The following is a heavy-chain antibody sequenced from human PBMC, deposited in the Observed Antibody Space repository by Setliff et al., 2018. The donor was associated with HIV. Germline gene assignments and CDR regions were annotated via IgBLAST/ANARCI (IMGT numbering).Heavy chain of an antibody. CDR2: VYSSGNT. CDR1: GASISSQY. CDR3: ARRIYGNNPYFDY. V-gene: IGHV4-4*07. J-gene: IGHJ4*02. Sequence: KPSETLSLTCIVSGASISSQYWSWIRQPAGKGLEWIGRVYSSGNTNYNPSFKSRVTISVDTSQNQFSLKLSSVTAADTAIYYCARRIYGNNPYFDYWSQGTLVTVSS. D-gene: IGHD4-17*01.